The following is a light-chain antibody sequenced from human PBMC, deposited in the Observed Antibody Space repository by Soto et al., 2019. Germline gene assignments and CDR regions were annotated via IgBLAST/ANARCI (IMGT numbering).Light chain of an antibody. J-gene: IGLJ1*01. V-gene: IGLV2-14*03. CDR3: SSYTSSNTYV. CDR1: SSDVGGYNS. CDR2: DVR. Sequence: QSALTQPASVSGSPGQSITISCTGSSSDVGGYNSVSWYQHHPGKALQLLIYDVRNRPSGVSNRFSGSKSGNTASLTISGLQAEDEADYYCSSYTSSNTYVFGTGTKVTVL.